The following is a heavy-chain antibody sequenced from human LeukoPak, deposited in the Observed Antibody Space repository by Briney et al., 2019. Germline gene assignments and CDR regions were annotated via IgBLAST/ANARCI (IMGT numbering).Heavy chain of an antibody. CDR1: GFSFSSYN. V-gene: IGHV3-21*01. J-gene: IGHJ3*01. CDR2: ITSSSTYT. D-gene: IGHD1-26*01. CDR3: ARAIGARWELLGAFDF. Sequence: GGTLRLSCAASGFSFSSYNMNWVRQTPGKGLEWVSSITSSSTYTFYADSVKGRFTISRDNAKDSLFLQMNSLRAEDTAVYYCARAIGARWELLGAFDFWGQGTMVTVSS.